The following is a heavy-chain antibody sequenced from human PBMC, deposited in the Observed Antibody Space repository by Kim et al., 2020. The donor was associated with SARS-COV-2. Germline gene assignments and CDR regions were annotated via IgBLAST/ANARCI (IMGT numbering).Heavy chain of an antibody. CDR3: ATGRKQRVHPGYYYYGMDV. V-gene: IGHV4-34*01. D-gene: IGHD6-6*01. CDR1: GGSFSGYY. J-gene: IGHJ6*01. Sequence: SETLSLTCAVYGGSFSGYYWSWIRQPPGKGLEWIWEINHSGSTNYNPSLKSRVTISVDTSKNQFSLKLSSVTAADTAVYYCATGRKQRVHPGYYYYGMDV. CDR2: INHSGST.